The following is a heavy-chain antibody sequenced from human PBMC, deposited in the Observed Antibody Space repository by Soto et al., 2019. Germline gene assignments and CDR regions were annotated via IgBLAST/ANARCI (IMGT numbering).Heavy chain of an antibody. CDR1: GFTFSSYW. CDR3: ARAQAVITMVRGVTDYYHYGMDV. D-gene: IGHD3-10*01. V-gene: IGHV3-7*01. CDR2: IKQDGSEK. Sequence: GGSLRLSCAASGFTFSSYWMSWVRQAPGKGLEWVANIKQDGSEKYYVDSVKGRFTISRDNAKNSLYLQMNSLRAEDTAVYYCARAQAVITMVRGVTDYYHYGMDVWGQGTTVTVSS. J-gene: IGHJ6*02.